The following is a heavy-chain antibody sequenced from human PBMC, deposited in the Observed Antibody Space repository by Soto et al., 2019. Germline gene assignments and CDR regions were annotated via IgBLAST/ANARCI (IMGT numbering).Heavy chain of an antibody. D-gene: IGHD3-22*01. Sequence: SETLSLTCAVSGYSITTGYYCGCVRRPPGKGLEWIGSVYHSGRTSYNPSLESRVTISVDTSKNQFSLRLSSVTAADTAVYYCARGVNYYDSSGFYPRDYWGQGILVTVSS. CDR1: GYSITTGYY. CDR2: VYHSGRT. CDR3: ARGVNYYDSSGFYPRDY. V-gene: IGHV4-38-2*01. J-gene: IGHJ4*02.